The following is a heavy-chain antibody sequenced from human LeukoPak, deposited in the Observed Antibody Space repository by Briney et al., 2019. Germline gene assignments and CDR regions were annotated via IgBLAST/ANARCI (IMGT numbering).Heavy chain of an antibody. CDR3: ARGRRQRALYYSYYYGMDV. J-gene: IGHJ6*02. CDR1: GGSFSGYY. V-gene: IGHV4-34*01. CDR2: INHSGST. Sequence: SETLSLTCAVYGGSFSGYYWSWIRQPPGKGLEWIGEINHSGSTNYNPSLKSRVTISVDTSKNQFSLKLSSVTAADTAVYYCARGRRQRALYYSYYYGMDVWGQGTTVTVSS. D-gene: IGHD6-25*01.